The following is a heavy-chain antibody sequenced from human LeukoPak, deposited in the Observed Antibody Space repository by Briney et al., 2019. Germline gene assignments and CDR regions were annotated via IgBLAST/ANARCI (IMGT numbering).Heavy chain of an antibody. CDR3: ARFSSNWFDP. CDR2: IYPGDSDT. J-gene: IGHJ5*02. V-gene: IGHV5-51*01. CDR1: GYSFTNYW. Sequence: GESLKISCKGSGYSFTNYWIAWVRQMPGKGLEWMGIIYPGDSDTRYSPSFQGHVTISADKSINTAYLQWSSLKASDTAMYYCARFSSNWFDPWGQGTLVTVSS. D-gene: IGHD2-2*01.